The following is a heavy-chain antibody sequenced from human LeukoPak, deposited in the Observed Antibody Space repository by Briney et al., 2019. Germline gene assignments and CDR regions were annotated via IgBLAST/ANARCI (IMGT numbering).Heavy chain of an antibody. V-gene: IGHV3-66*01. CDR3: ARDLTDYYDSSGPGD. D-gene: IGHD3-22*01. CDR1: GFTVSSNY. J-gene: IGHJ4*02. CDR2: IYSGGST. Sequence: GGSLRLSCAASGFTVSSNYMSWVRQAPGKGLEWGSVIYSGGSTYYADSVKGRFTISRDNSKNTLYLQMNSLRAEDTAVYYCARDLTDYYDSSGPGDWGQGTLVTVSS.